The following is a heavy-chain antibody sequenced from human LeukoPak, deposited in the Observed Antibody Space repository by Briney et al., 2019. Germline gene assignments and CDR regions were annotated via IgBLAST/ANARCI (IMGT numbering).Heavy chain of an antibody. J-gene: IGHJ4*02. CDR1: GFTFSSYS. V-gene: IGHV3-21*01. CDR3: ASEEWEYTLGPDY. CDR2: ISSSSSYI. Sequence: PGGSPRLSCAASGFTFSSYSMNWVRQAPGKGLEWVSSISSSSSYIYYADSVKGRFTISRDNSKNMLYLQMNSLRAEDSAVYYCASEEWEYTLGPDYWGQGTLVTVSS. D-gene: IGHD1-26*01.